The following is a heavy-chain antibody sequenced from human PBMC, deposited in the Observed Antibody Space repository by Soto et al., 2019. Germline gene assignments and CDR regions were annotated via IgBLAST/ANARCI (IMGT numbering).Heavy chain of an antibody. Sequence: EVQLVESGGGVVRPGGSLRLSCADSGFTFDDYGMSWVRQTPGKGLEWVSGINWNGGSTGYADSVKGRFTISRDNAKNSLYLQMNSLRAEDTALYYCARDRYPTMVRGVMSDYWGQGTLVTVSS. CDR3: ARDRYPTMVRGVMSDY. V-gene: IGHV3-20*04. CDR1: GFTFDDYG. CDR2: INWNGGST. D-gene: IGHD3-10*01. J-gene: IGHJ4*02.